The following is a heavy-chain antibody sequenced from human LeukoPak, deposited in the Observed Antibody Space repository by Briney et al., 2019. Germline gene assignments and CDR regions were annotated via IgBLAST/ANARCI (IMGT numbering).Heavy chain of an antibody. Sequence: SETLSLTCTVSGGSISSSSYYWGWLRQPPGKGLEWIGSIYYSGSTYYNPSLKSRVTISVDTSKNQFSLKLSSVTAADTAVYYCARITHMAAAPLWGQGTLVTVSS. V-gene: IGHV4-39*01. CDR2: IYYSGST. CDR3: ARITHMAAAPL. J-gene: IGHJ4*02. CDR1: GGSISSSSYY. D-gene: IGHD1-14*01.